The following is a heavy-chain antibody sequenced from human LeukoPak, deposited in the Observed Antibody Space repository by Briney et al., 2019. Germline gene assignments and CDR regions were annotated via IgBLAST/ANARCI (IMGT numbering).Heavy chain of an antibody. V-gene: IGHV3-7*02. Sequence: GGSLRLSCAASGFAFSTFWMSWVRQAPGKGLEWVANIEQDGSAKYYVDSVKGRFTISRDNARNSLYLQMNSLRAEDSALYYCATSHDSSGNNWGRGTLVTVSS. J-gene: IGHJ4*02. CDR2: IEQDGSAK. D-gene: IGHD3-22*01. CDR3: ATSHDSSGNN. CDR1: GFAFSTFW.